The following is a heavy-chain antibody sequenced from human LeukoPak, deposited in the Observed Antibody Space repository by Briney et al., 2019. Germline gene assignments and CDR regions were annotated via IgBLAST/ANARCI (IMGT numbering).Heavy chain of an antibody. Sequence: SQTLSLTCTVSGGSISSGDYYWSWIRQPPGKGLEWIAYMYYSGSTYYNPSLKSRVTMSADTSKNQLSLKLSSVTAADTDVYYCARPYYYDSRIDPWGQGILVTVSS. J-gene: IGHJ5*02. CDR1: GGSISSGDYY. D-gene: IGHD3-22*01. V-gene: IGHV4-30-4*01. CDR2: MYYSGST. CDR3: ARPYYYDSRIDP.